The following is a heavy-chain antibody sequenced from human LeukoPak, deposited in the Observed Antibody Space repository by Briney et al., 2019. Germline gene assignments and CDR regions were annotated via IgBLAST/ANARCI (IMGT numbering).Heavy chain of an antibody. V-gene: IGHV4-39*07. CDR2: TYYSGIT. CDR3: ARSGPAAGRPDAFDI. J-gene: IGHJ3*02. CDR1: ADSISSTSFY. D-gene: IGHD2-2*01. Sequence: PSETLSLTCTLSADSISSTSFYWGWIRQPPGKGLECIGTTYYSGITYHSSSLKSRVTISVDASKNQFSLKLSSVTAADTAVYFCARSGPAAGRPDAFDIGGQGTMVTVSS.